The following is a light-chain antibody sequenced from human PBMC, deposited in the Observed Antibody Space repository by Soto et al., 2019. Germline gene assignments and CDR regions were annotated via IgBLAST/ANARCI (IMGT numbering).Light chain of an antibody. V-gene: IGKV3-15*01. CDR2: GAS. CDR1: QSVSSK. CDR3: QQYNNWPRT. J-gene: IGKJ3*01. Sequence: EIVMTQSPATLSVSQGERATLSCRASQSVSSKLGWYQKKPGQAPRLLIYGASIRATGIPARFSVSGSGTEFTLTICSLQSEDFAVYYCQQYNNWPRTFGPGTKVDIK.